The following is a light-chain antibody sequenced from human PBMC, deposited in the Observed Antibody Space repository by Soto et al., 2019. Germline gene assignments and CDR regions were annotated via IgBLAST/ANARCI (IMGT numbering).Light chain of an antibody. CDR3: SSYTSSSIYV. CDR1: SSDVGGYNL. CDR2: EGT. V-gene: IGLV2-23*01. Sequence: QSVLVQPASVSGSPGQSITVSCAGTSSDVGGYNLVSWYQQHPGKAPKLIIYEGTERPSGISPRFSGSKSGNTASLTISGLQAEDEADYYCSSYTSSSIYVLGSGTKVT. J-gene: IGLJ1*01.